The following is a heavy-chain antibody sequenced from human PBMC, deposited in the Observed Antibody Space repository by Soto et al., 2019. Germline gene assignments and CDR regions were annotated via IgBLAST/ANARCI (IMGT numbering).Heavy chain of an antibody. J-gene: IGHJ4*02. Sequence: PSETLSLTCAVYGGSFSGYYWSWIRQPPGKGLEWIGEINHRGTINYNLSLKSRLTISVDTSKNQFSLRLSSVTAADTAVYYCGRGRDHDYVWGSYRTFDYWGQGTLVTVSS. CDR3: GRGRDHDYVWGSYRTFDY. D-gene: IGHD3-16*02. CDR1: GGSFSGYY. V-gene: IGHV4-34*01. CDR2: INHRGTI.